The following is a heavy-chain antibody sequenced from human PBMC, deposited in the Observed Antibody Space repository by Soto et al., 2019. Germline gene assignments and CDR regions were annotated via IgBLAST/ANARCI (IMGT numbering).Heavy chain of an antibody. CDR3: ARDPCYSQPFLEYFFY. CDR1: GFSVSSNY. D-gene: IGHD3-3*02. J-gene: IGHJ4*01. V-gene: IGHV3-66*01. CDR2: IHSGGDT. Sequence: GGSLRLSCTVSGFSVSSNYMSWVRQAPGKGLEWVSIIHSGGDTYYADSVKDRFTISRDRSKNTVHLQMNNLRVEDTAVYYCARDPCYSQPFLEYFFYGGQGTLVPVSS.